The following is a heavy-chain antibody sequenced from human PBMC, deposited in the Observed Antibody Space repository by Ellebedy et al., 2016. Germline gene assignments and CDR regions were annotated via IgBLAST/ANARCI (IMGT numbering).Heavy chain of an antibody. V-gene: IGHV3-7*03. CDR1: GLTLSSYW. CDR3: VRSGGTSWADY. D-gene: IGHD2-2*01. Sequence: GGSLRPSXAVSGLTLSSYWMSWVRQLPGKGLEWVAKIKQDGSEKDYVDSVKGRFTISRDNAKNSLYLQMDSLRAEDTAVYYCVRSGGTSWADYWGQGTPVTVSS. J-gene: IGHJ4*02. CDR2: IKQDGSEK.